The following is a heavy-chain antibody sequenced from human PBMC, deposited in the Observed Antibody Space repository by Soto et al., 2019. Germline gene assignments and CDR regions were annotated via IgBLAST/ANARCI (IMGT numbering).Heavy chain of an antibody. V-gene: IGHV4-31*03. J-gene: IGHJ4*02. CDR3: VRTKTSSTRFHVDY. CDR1: GGSISSGDYY. CDR2: IYYSGST. D-gene: IGHD2-2*01. Sequence: SETLSLTCTVSGGSISSGDYYWTWIRHHPGKGLEWIGYIYYSGSTKHNPSLKSRITISVDTSKNQFSLKLNSVTAADTAVYYCVRTKTSSTRFHVDYWGPGIQVNVSS.